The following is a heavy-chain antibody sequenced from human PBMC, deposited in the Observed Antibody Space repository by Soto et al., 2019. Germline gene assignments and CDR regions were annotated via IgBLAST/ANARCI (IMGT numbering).Heavy chain of an antibody. D-gene: IGHD5-12*01. CDR2: INHSGST. CDR3: ASLLEMATSSDY. Sequence: QVQLQQWGAGLLKPSETLSLTCAVYGGSFSGYYWSWIRQPPGKGLEWIGEINHSGSTNYNPSLKSRGSSSLDTSKNQFSVELSSVTAADADVYYGASLLEMATSSDYWGQGTLVTVSS. V-gene: IGHV4-34*01. J-gene: IGHJ4*02. CDR1: GGSFSGYY.